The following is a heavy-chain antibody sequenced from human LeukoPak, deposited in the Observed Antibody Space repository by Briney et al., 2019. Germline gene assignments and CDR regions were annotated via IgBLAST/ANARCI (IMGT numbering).Heavy chain of an antibody. CDR3: AKDGWPYYYDGSGSLYYYYYMDV. Sequence: PGGSLRLSCAASGFTFDDYAMHWVRQAPGKGLEWVAFIRYDGSNKYYADSVKGRFTISRDNSKNTLYLQMNSLRAEDTAVYYCAKDGWPYYYDGSGSLYYYYYMDVWGKGTTVTISS. J-gene: IGHJ6*03. V-gene: IGHV3-30*02. D-gene: IGHD3-22*01. CDR1: GFTFDDYA. CDR2: IRYDGSNK.